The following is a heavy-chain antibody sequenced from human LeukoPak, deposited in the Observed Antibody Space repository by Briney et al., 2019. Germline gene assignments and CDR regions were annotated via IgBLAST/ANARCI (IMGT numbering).Heavy chain of an antibody. D-gene: IGHD1-20*01. V-gene: IGHV4-39*07. Sequence: KPSETLSLTCTVSGGSISSSSFYWGWIRQPPGKGLEWIGSIYYTGSPYYNPSLKSRVSISVDTSKNQFSLKLSSVTAADTAVYYCGRDTRGITQSHYYGMDVWGQGTTVTVSS. CDR3: GRDTRGITQSHYYGMDV. CDR2: IYYTGSP. J-gene: IGHJ6*02. CDR1: GGSISSSSFY.